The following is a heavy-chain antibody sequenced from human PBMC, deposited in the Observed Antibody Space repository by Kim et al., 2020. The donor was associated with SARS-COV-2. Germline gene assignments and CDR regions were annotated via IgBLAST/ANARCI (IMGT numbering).Heavy chain of an antibody. V-gene: IGHV7-4-1*02. CDR3: ARRGAYYYDSSGYYYPYYYYGMDV. CDR2: INTNTGNP. Sequence: ASVKVSCKASGYTFTSYAMNWVRQAPGQGLEWMGWINTNTGNPTYAQGFTGRFVFSLDTSVSTAYLQISSLKAEDTAVYYCARRGAYYYDSSGYYYPYYYYGMDVWGQGTTVTVSS. J-gene: IGHJ6*02. D-gene: IGHD3-22*01. CDR1: GYTFTSYA.